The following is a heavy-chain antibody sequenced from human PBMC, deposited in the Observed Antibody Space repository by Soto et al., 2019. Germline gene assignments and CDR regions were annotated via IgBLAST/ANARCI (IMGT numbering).Heavy chain of an antibody. J-gene: IGHJ4*02. CDR3: ATAPREDSSVYRFDY. Sequence: SEPLSHTCTVSGGSIIQYCWNRIRKTPGKGLEWIVSVSSTGSTVYNPSLTSRVTVSLDTSKNQFSLKLSSVTAADTAVYFCATAPREDSSVYRFDYWGQGTLVTVSS. V-gene: IGHV4-4*08. D-gene: IGHD3-22*01. CDR2: VSSTGST. CDR1: GGSIIQYC.